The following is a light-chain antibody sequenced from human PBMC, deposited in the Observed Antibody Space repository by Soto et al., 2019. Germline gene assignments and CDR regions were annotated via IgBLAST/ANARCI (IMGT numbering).Light chain of an antibody. CDR3: QSYDNDVSVV. J-gene: IGLJ2*01. CDR1: NSNIGAGHA. Sequence: QSVLTQPPSVSGAPGQRVTISCTGSNSNIGAGHAAQWYQQPPGTTPKLLIYDNNRRPSGVPVRFSGSRSGTSASLAITGLQAEDEADYYCQSYDNDVSVVFGGGTKLTVL. V-gene: IGLV1-40*01. CDR2: DNN.